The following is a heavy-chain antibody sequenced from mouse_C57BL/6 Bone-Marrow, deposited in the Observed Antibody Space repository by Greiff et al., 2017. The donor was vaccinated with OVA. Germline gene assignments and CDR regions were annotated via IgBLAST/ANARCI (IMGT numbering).Heavy chain of an antibody. D-gene: IGHD2-4*01. CDR3: ARTGDYDVDY. V-gene: IGHV1-19*01. CDR2: INPYNGGT. J-gene: IGHJ2*01. CDR1: GYTFTDYY. Sequence: VQLQQSGPVLVKPGASVKMSCKASGYTFTDYYMNWVKQSPGKSLELIGVINPYNGGTSYNQKFKGKATLTVDQSSSTAYMKLNSLTSENSAVYYWARTGDYDVDYWGQGTTLTVSS.